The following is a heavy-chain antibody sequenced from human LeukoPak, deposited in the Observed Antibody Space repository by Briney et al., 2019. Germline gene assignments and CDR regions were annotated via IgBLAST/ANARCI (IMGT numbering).Heavy chain of an antibody. D-gene: IGHD3-10*01. V-gene: IGHV6-1*01. Sequence: SQTLSLTCGISGDSVSNNSAAWNWIRQCPSGGLEWLGRTYYRSKWYSDYAVSVKSRITINPDTSKNQFSLQLNSVTPEDTAVYYCSRGPGGRFDYWGQGTLVTVSS. CDR3: SRGPGGRFDY. CDR1: GDSVSNNSAA. CDR2: TYYRSKWYS. J-gene: IGHJ4*02.